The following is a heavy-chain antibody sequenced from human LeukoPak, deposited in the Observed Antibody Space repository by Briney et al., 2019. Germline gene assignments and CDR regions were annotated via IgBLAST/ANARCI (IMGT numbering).Heavy chain of an antibody. Sequence: PSETLSLTCAVYGGSFSGYYWSWIRQPPGKGLEWIGSIYYSGSTYYNPSLKSRVTISVDTSKNQFSLKLSSVTAADTAVYYCARQGHCSGGSCYSVFVFWGQGTLVTVSS. J-gene: IGHJ4*02. CDR2: IYYSGST. D-gene: IGHD2-15*01. V-gene: IGHV4-34*01. CDR1: GGSFSGYY. CDR3: ARQGHCSGGSCYSVFVF.